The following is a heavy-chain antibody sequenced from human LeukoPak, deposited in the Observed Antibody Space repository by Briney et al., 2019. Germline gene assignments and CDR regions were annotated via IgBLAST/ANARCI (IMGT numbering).Heavy chain of an antibody. CDR3: TTDEDWNYARKDV. J-gene: IGHJ6*02. Sequence: RPGGSLRLSCAASGFSFSNAWMSWVRQGPGKGTEWVGQIVSKIDGGTTDYAAPVKGRFTISRDDSESMLYLQMNSLKIEDTAVYYCTTDEDWNYARKDVWGQGATVIVSS. CDR2: IVSKIDGGTT. D-gene: IGHD1-7*01. CDR1: GFSFSNAW. V-gene: IGHV3-15*04.